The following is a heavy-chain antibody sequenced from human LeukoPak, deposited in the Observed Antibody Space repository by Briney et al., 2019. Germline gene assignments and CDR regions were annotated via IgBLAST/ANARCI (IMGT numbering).Heavy chain of an antibody. CDR3: ARDRASDGATFGPDY. CDR2: INPSGGST. Sequence: ASVKVSCKASGYTFTSYYMHWVRQAPGQGLEWMGIINPSGGSTSYAQKFQGRVTMTRDTSTSTVYMELSSLRSEDTAVYYCARDRASDGATFGPDYWGQGTLVTVSS. V-gene: IGHV1-46*01. J-gene: IGHJ4*02. D-gene: IGHD1-26*01. CDR1: GYTFTSYY.